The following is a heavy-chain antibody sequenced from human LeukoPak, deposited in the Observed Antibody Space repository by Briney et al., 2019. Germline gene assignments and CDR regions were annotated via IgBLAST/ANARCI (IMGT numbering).Heavy chain of an antibody. J-gene: IGHJ2*01. V-gene: IGHV3-48*03. CDR3: ARDPPPIYCSGGSCYEGPFWYFDL. Sequence: GGSLRLSCAASGFTFSSYEMNWVRQAPGKGLEWVSYISSSGSTIYYADSVKGRFTISRDNAKNSLYLQMNSLGAEDTAVYYCARDPPPIYCSGGSCYEGPFWYFDLWGRGTLVTVSS. D-gene: IGHD2-15*01. CDR2: ISSSGSTI. CDR1: GFTFSSYE.